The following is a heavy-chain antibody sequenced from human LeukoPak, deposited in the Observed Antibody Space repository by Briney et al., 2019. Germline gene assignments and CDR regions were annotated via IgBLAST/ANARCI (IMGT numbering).Heavy chain of an antibody. CDR3: ARERPRMDV. J-gene: IGHJ6*02. V-gene: IGHV3-23*01. CDR2: ISGRSDNT. Sequence: GGSLRLSCAASGFIFSNYAMYWVRQAPGKGLEWVSAISGRSDNTYYADSVKGRFTISRDNSKNTLYLQMNSLRAEDTAVYYCARERPRMDVWGQGTTVTVSS. CDR1: GFIFSNYA.